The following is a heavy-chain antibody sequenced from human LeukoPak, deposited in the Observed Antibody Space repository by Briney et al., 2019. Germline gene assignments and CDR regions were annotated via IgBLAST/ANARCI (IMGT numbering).Heavy chain of an antibody. CDR3: AKEALPYYYDSSGYYFDY. CDR1: GFTFDDYA. V-gene: IGHV3-43*02. CDR2: ISGDGGST. J-gene: IGHJ4*02. D-gene: IGHD3-22*01. Sequence: GGSLRFSCAASGFTFDDYAMHWVRQAPGKGLEWVSLISGDGGSTYYADSVKGRFTISRDNSKNSLYPQMNSLRTEDTALYYCAKEALPYYYDSSGYYFDYWGQGTLVTVSS.